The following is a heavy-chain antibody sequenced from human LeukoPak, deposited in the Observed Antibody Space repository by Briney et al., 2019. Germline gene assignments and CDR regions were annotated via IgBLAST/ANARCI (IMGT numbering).Heavy chain of an antibody. CDR2: MNPNSGNT. CDR3: AALTGIGGVGY. V-gene: IGHV1-8*01. Sequence: ASVKVSCKASGYTFTTYDINWVRQATGQGLEWMGWMNPNSGNTGYAQKFQGRVTMTRNTSMSTAYMELNSLRSDDTAVYYCAALTGIGGVGYWGQGTLVTVSS. D-gene: IGHD7-27*01. CDR1: GYTFTTYD. J-gene: IGHJ4*02.